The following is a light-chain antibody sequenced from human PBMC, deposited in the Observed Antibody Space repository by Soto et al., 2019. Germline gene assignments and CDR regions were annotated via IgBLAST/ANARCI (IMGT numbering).Light chain of an antibody. Sequence: EIVMTQSPGTLSVSPGERATLSCRASRSVSTNLAWYRLRPGQPPRLLIHGAGTRATGVSARFSGNGYRTEFTLTISSLQSEDFAVYYCQQYDDWRAPTFGGGTTVEI. CDR1: RSVSTN. CDR2: GAG. V-gene: IGKV3-15*01. CDR3: QQYDDWRAPT. J-gene: IGKJ4*01.